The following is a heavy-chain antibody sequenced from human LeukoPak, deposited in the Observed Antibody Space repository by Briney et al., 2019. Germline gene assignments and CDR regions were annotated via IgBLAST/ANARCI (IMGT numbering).Heavy chain of an antibody. CDR2: IYTSGST. Sequence: SETLSLTCTVSGASISGDYWTWIRQPAGTGLEWIGRIYTSGSTIYNPSLKRRVTMSVDTSKNQFSLRLNSVIAADTAVYYCARGGRIAARPGWFDPWGQGTLVTVSS. CDR1: GASISGDY. CDR3: ARGGRIAARPGWFDP. V-gene: IGHV4-4*07. D-gene: IGHD6-6*01. J-gene: IGHJ5*02.